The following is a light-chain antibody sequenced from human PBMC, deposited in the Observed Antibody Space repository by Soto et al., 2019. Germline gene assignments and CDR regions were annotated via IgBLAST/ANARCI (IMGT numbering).Light chain of an antibody. Sequence: DIQMTQSPSSLSASVGDRVTITCRASQSISSYLNWYQQKPGKAPKLLIYAASSLQSGVPSRFSGSGSGTDFTLTISSLQPEDFATYYCQQSSGTFGQGTKGDIK. V-gene: IGKV1-39*01. CDR2: AAS. J-gene: IGKJ1*01. CDR1: QSISSY. CDR3: QQSSGT.